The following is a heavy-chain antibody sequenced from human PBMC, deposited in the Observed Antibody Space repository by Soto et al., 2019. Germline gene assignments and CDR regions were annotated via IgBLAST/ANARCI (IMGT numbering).Heavy chain of an antibody. CDR3: ASHDYGDYVVY. V-gene: IGHV3-48*01. J-gene: IGHJ4*02. D-gene: IGHD4-17*01. CDR1: GFTFSSDS. CDR2: ISSSSSTI. Sequence: EVQLVESGGGLVQPGGSLRLSCAASGFTFSSDSMNWVRQAPGKGLEWVSYISSSSSTISYADSVKGRSTTSSVNAKHSLYLQMTSLSSEDTAVYYCASHDYGDYVVYWCQGTLVSVSS.